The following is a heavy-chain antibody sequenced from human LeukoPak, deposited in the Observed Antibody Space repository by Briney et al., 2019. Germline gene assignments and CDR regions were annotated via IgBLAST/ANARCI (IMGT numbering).Heavy chain of an antibody. D-gene: IGHD3-3*02. CDR1: GYTFTSYY. Sequence: ASVKVSCKASGYTFTSYYMHWVRQAPGQGLEWMGIINPSGGSTSYAQKFQGRVTMTRDTSTSTVYMELSSLRSEDTAVYYCASGEALHSSWGVAYDAFDIWGQGTMVTVSS. CDR2: INPSGGST. J-gene: IGHJ3*02. CDR3: ASGEALHSSWGVAYDAFDI. V-gene: IGHV1-46*01.